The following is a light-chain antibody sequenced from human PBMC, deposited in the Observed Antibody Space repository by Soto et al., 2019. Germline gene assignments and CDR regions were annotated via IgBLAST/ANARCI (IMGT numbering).Light chain of an antibody. CDR2: SVS. J-gene: IGKJ4*01. CDR1: QAIGDH. Sequence: DIQMTQSPSALSASVGDTVTVTCRASQAIGDHLAWFQQQPGKVPQRLIYSVSTLHTGAPSRFSGSGSETDFTLTITKLQPEDFASYFCLQHSTYPPTFGGGT. V-gene: IGKV1-17*03. CDR3: LQHSTYPPT.